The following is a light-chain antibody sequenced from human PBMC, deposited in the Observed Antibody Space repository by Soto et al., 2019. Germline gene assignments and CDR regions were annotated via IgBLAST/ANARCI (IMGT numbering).Light chain of an antibody. Sequence: QSVLTQPASVSGSPGQSITISCTGTSSDVGGFNYVSWYQQRPGKAPKLLIFDVYSRPSGISNRFSGSKSGNTASLTISGLQAEDEADYYCSSYTTSSSYVFRAGTKVTVL. CDR3: SSYTTSSSYV. J-gene: IGLJ1*01. CDR2: DVY. V-gene: IGLV2-14*01. CDR1: SSDVGGFNY.